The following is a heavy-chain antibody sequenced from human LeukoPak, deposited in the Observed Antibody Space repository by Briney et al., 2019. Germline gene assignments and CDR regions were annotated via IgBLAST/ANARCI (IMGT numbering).Heavy chain of an antibody. D-gene: IGHD3-3*01. J-gene: IGHJ3*02. V-gene: IGHV3-64*01. Sequence: GGSLRLSCAASGFTFSSYAMHWVRQAPGKGLEYVSAISSNGGSTYYANSVKGRFTISRDNSKNTLYLQMGSLRAEDMAVYYCASSEWLPDAFDIWGQGTMVTVSS. CDR1: GFTFSSYA. CDR3: ASSEWLPDAFDI. CDR2: ISSNGGST.